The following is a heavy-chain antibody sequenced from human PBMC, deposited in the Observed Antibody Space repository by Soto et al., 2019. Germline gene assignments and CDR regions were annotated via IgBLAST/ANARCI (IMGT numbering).Heavy chain of an antibody. CDR3: ARDLKEYCSDGKCNWFDP. V-gene: IGHV4-59*01. CDR1: GACITTYD. CDR2: ISYSGST. J-gene: IGHJ5*02. D-gene: IGHD2-15*01. Sequence: SGTLALTCTVSGACITTYDWSVSRQPPGKGLEWIGYISYSGSTDYNPSLKSRVTISFDASKNQISLQVRSATAADAAVYYCARDLKEYCSDGKCNWFDPWGQGTLVTVSS.